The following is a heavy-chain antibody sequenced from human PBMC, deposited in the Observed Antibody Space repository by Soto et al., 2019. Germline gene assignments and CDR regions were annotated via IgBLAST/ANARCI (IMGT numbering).Heavy chain of an antibody. CDR1: GGSISSGGYF. Sequence: SETLSLTCTVSGGSISSGGYFWGWIRQPPGKGPEWLGSIYHSGTTYYNPSVKGRVTISVDTSKNQFSLKMSSVTAADTAVYYCARDSSGYYWFDPWGQGTLVTVSS. V-gene: IGHV4-39*07. D-gene: IGHD3-22*01. CDR3: ARDSSGYYWFDP. CDR2: IYHSGTT. J-gene: IGHJ5*02.